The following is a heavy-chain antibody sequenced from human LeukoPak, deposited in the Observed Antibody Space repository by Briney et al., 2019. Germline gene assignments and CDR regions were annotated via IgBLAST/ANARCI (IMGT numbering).Heavy chain of an antibody. CDR2: INHSGST. CDR3: ARGRVRYFDWLFPLDY. CDR1: GFTFSSYA. V-gene: IGHV4-34*01. D-gene: IGHD3-9*01. J-gene: IGHJ4*02. Sequence: GSLRLSCAASGFTFSSYAMSWIRQPPGKGLEWIGEINHSGSTNYNPSLKSRVTISVDTSKNQFSLKLSSVTAADTAVYYCARGRVRYFDWLFPLDYWGQGTLVTVSS.